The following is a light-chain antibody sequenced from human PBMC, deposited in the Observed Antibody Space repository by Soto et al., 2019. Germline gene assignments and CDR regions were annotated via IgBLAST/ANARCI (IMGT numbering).Light chain of an antibody. Sequence: QSVLTQPPSVSAAPGQKVTISCSGSSSNIGNNYASWYQQLPGTAPKLLIYDNHKRPSGIPDRFSGSKSGTSATLGITGLQTGDEADYYCGTWDSSLSAVVFGGGTKLTAL. CDR3: GTWDSSLSAVV. CDR2: DNH. CDR1: SSNIGNNY. V-gene: IGLV1-51*01. J-gene: IGLJ2*01.